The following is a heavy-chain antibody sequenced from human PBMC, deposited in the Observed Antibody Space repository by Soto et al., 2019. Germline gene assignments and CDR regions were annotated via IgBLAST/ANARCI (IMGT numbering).Heavy chain of an antibody. CDR3: ARRAETNGWNGFGADKYYFDF. CDR2: MNPNTGNS. CDR1: GYTFTSYD. J-gene: IGHJ4*02. D-gene: IGHD1-1*01. Sequence: ASVKVSCKASGYTFTSYDIYWVRQATGQGLEWMGWMNPNTGNSGYAQKFQGRVTMTSDTSISTAHMELSSLRSEDTAVYYCARRAETNGWNGFGADKYYFDFWGQVTLVTVSS. V-gene: IGHV1-8*01.